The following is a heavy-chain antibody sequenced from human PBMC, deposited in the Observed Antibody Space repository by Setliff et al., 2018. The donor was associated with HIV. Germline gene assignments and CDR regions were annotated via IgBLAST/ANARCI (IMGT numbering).Heavy chain of an antibody. CDR1: GGSIKSSSDY. D-gene: IGHD3-22*01. V-gene: IGHV4-39*01. CDR2: IYYSGST. J-gene: IGHJ4*02. Sequence: KPAETLSLTCTVSGGSIKSSSDYWGWIRQPPGEGLEWIGTIYYSGSTYYNPSLKSRVTISVDTSKNQFSLKLSSVTAADTTVYYCARHSGLGGYYSPFDYWGPGTLVTVSS. CDR3: ARHSGLGGYYSPFDY.